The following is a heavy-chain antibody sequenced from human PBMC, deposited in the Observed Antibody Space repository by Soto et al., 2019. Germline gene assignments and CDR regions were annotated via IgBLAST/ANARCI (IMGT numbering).Heavy chain of an antibody. V-gene: IGHV1-18*01. J-gene: IGHJ4*02. Sequence: QVHLVQSGAEVKKPGASVKVSCKGSGYAFTTYGITWVRQAPGQGLEWMGWRSAHNGNTNYAQKLQGSVTVTRDTSTSTAYMELRSLRSDDTAVYYCARGRYGDYWGQGALVTVSS. CDR2: RSAHNGNT. D-gene: IGHD1-1*01. CDR3: ARGRYGDY. CDR1: GYAFTTYG.